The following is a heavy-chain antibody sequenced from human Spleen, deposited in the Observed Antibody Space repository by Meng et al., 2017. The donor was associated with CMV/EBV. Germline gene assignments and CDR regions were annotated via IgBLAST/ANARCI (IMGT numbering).Heavy chain of an antibody. D-gene: IGHD3-3*01. CDR3: TTRGTIFGVVNDY. J-gene: IGHJ4*02. CDR1: GFIFTYYY. Sequence: GESLKISCAASGFIFTYYYMSGVRQAPGEGLKRVGFIRSKAYGGTTEYAASVKGRFTISRDDSKSIAYLQMNSLKTEDTAVYYCTTRGTIFGVVNDYWGQGTLVTVSS. V-gene: IGHV3-22*01. CDR2: IRSKAYGGTT.